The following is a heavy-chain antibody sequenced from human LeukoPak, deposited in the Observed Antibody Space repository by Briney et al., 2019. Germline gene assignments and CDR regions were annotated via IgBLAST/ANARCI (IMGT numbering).Heavy chain of an antibody. CDR1: GYTFTGYY. CDR3: ARDKSADYGNPAFDI. Sequence: ASVKVSCKASGYTFTGYYMHWVRQAPGQGLEWMGWINPNSGGTNYAQKFQGRVTMTRDTSISTAYMELSSLRSDDTAVYYCARDKSADYGNPAFDIWGQGTMVTVSS. CDR2: INPNSGGT. D-gene: IGHD4-17*01. V-gene: IGHV1-2*02. J-gene: IGHJ3*02.